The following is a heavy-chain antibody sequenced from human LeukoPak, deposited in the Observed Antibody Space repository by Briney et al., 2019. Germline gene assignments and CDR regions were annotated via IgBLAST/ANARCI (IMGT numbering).Heavy chain of an antibody. Sequence: VSVKVSCKASGYTFTGYYMHWVRQAPGQGLEWMGWINPNSGGTNYAQKFQGRVTMTRDTSISTAYMELSRLRSDDTAVYYCARLTTYCSSTSCYDPEKYFDYWGQGTLVTVSS. CDR1: GYTFTGYY. D-gene: IGHD2-2*01. CDR3: ARLTTYCSSTSCYDPEKYFDY. CDR2: INPNSGGT. J-gene: IGHJ4*02. V-gene: IGHV1-2*02.